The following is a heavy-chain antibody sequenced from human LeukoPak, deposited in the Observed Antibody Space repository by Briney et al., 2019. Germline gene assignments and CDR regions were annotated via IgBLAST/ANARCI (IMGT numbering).Heavy chain of an antibody. CDR3: ARGTGYSSGWYQAPRY. D-gene: IGHD6-19*01. J-gene: IGHJ4*02. CDR1: GYTFTGYY. CDR2: INPNSGGT. V-gene: IGHV1-2*02. Sequence: ASVKVSCKASGYTFTGYYMHWVRQAPGQGLEWMGWINPNSGGTNYAQKFQGRVTMTRDTFISTAYMELSRLRSDDTAVYYCARGTGYSSGWYQAPRYWGQGTLVTVSS.